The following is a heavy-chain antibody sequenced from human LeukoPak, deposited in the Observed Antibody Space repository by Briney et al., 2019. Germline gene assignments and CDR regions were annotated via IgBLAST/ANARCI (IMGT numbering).Heavy chain of an antibody. Sequence: SETLSLTCTVSGGSISSGSYYWSWIRQPAGKGLEWIGRIYTSGSTNYNPSLKSRVTISVDTSKNQFSLKLSSVTAADTAVYYCARDGIAAAGWFDPWGQGTLVTVSS. V-gene: IGHV4-61*02. CDR2: IYTSGST. CDR3: ARDGIAAAGWFDP. CDR1: GGSISSGSYY. J-gene: IGHJ5*02. D-gene: IGHD6-13*01.